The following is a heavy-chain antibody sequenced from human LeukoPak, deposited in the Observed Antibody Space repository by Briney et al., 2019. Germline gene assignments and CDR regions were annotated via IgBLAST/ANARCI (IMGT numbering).Heavy chain of an antibody. V-gene: IGHV3-23*01. J-gene: IGHJ3*02. CDR1: GFTFSSYA. Sequence: GGSLRLSCAASGFTFSSYAMSWVRQAPGKGLEWVSAISGSGGSTYYADSVKGRFTISRDNAKNSLYLQMNSLRAEDTAVYYCASLYSSGWYVAFDIWGQGTMVTVSS. D-gene: IGHD6-19*01. CDR3: ASLYSSGWYVAFDI. CDR2: ISGSGGST.